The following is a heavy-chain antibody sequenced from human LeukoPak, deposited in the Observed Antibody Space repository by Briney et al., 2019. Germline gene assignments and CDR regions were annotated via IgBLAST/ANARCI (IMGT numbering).Heavy chain of an antibody. CDR1: GYTFTSYG. D-gene: IGHD2-15*01. CDR2: ISAYNGNT. J-gene: IGHJ5*02. CDR3: ARERLAIVVVVAAISDWFDP. Sequence: ASVKVSCKASGYTFTSYGISWVRQAPGQGLEWMGWISAYNGNTNYAQKLQGRVTMTTDTSTSTAYMELRSLRSDDTAVYYCARERLAIVVVVAAISDWFDPWGQRTLVTVSS. V-gene: IGHV1-18*01.